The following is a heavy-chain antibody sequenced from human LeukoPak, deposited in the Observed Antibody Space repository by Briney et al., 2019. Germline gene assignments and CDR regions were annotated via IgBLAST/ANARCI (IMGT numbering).Heavy chain of an antibody. CDR1: GGSFSSYY. V-gene: IGHV4-34*01. Sequence: SETLSLTCAVYGGSFSSYYWSWIRQPPGKGLEWIGEINHSGSTNYNPSPKSRVTISVDTSKNQFSLKLSSVTAADTAVYYCARGPRFGQLLWHWFDPWGQGTLVTVSS. D-gene: IGHD3-10*01. CDR2: INHSGST. J-gene: IGHJ5*02. CDR3: ARGPRFGQLLWHWFDP.